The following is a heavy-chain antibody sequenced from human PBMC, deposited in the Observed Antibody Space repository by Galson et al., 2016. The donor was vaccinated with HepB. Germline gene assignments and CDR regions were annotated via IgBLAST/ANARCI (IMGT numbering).Heavy chain of an antibody. CDR1: GFSFSTSG. D-gene: IGHD3-16*01. J-gene: IGHJ4*02. CDR2: ITGSGGAT. V-gene: IGHV3-23*01. CDR3: GKHGGFDY. Sequence: SLRLSCAASGFSFSTSGMSWVRQSPGRGLEWVSGITGSGGATHYADSVRGQFTISRDNFKNMLYLYMNNVRAGDTAVYYCGKHGGFDYWGQGAPVTVSS.